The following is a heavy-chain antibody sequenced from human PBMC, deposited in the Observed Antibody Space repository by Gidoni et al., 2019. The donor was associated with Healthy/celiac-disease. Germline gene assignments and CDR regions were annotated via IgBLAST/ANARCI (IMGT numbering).Heavy chain of an antibody. CDR2: IYYSGST. CDR3: ARELQELERRIDY. Sequence: QVQLQAPGPGLVKPSQTLSLTCTVPGGSISSGGYYWSWIRQHPGKGLEWIGYIYYSGSTYYNPSLKSRVTISVDTSKNQFSLKLSSVTAADTAVYYCARELQELERRIDYWGQGTLVTVSS. D-gene: IGHD1-1*01. J-gene: IGHJ4*02. V-gene: IGHV4-31*03. CDR1: GGSISSGGYY.